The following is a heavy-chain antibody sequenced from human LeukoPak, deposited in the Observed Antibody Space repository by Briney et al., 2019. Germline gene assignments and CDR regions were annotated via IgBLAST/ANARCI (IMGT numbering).Heavy chain of an antibody. Sequence: GASLRLSCAASGFTFSSCAMSWVRQAPGKGLEWVSAISGSGGSTYYADSVKGRFTISRDNSKNTLYLQMNSLRAEDTAVYYCAKGRYDILTGFLRFRGQGTLVTVSS. J-gene: IGHJ4*02. CDR1: GFTFSSCA. CDR3: AKGRYDILTGFLRF. D-gene: IGHD3-9*01. V-gene: IGHV3-23*01. CDR2: ISGSGGST.